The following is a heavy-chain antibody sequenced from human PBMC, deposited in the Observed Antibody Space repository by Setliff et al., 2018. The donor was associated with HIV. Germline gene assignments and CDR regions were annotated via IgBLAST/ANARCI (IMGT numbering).Heavy chain of an antibody. CDR3: ATYSSSWNWFDP. Sequence: PGESLKISCKGSGYTFTNYWIGWVRQMPGKGLEWMGIIYVGDSDTRYSPSLQGQVTISVDKSITTAYLQWRSLKPSDTAMYYCATYSSSWNWFDPWGQGTLVTVSS. D-gene: IGHD6-6*01. CDR2: IYVGDSDT. V-gene: IGHV5-51*01. CDR1: GYTFTNYW. J-gene: IGHJ5*02.